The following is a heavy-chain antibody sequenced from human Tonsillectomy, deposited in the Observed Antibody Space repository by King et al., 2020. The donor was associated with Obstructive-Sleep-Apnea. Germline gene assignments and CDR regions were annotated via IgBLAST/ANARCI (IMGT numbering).Heavy chain of an antibody. CDR3: ASLVVPAAMLVYWYFDL. CDR2: IYYSGST. Sequence: QLQESGPGLVKPSQTLSLTCTVSGGSISSGDYYWSWIRQPPGKGLEWIGYIYYSGSTYYNPSLKSRVTISVDTSKNQFSLKLSSVTAADTAVYYCASLVVPAAMLVYWYFDLWGRGTLVTVSS. V-gene: IGHV4-30-4*01. D-gene: IGHD2-2*01. J-gene: IGHJ2*01. CDR1: GGSISSGDYY.